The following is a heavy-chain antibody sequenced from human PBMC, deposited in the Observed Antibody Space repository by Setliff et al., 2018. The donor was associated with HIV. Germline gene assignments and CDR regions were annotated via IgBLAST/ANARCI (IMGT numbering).Heavy chain of an antibody. J-gene: IGHJ4*02. V-gene: IGHV5-51*01. CDR1: GYVFTNHW. Sequence: GESLKISCKSSGYVFTNHWIGWVRQMPGKGLEWMGIISPDDSDTRYSPSFQGQVTISVDKSTSTAYLQWSSLKASDSAIYYCARQGYSYGDFDYWGQGTLVTVSS. CDR3: ARQGYSYGDFDY. CDR2: ISPDDSDT. D-gene: IGHD5-18*01.